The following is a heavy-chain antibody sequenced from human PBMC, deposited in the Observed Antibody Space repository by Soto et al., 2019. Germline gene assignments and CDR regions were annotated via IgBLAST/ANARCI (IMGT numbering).Heavy chain of an antibody. J-gene: IGHJ6*02. CDR3: ARDSKSCDRYYYYYYGMDF. D-gene: IGHD1-26*01. CDR1: GGSINGYY. Sequence: TLSLTCTVSGGSINGYYWNWIRQSPGKGLEWIGFIYYSGSTNHNPSLKSRVTISVDTSKNQFSLNLSSVTAADTAVYYCARDSKSCDRYYYYYYGMDFWGQGTTVTVSS. V-gene: IGHV4-59*12. CDR2: IYYSGST.